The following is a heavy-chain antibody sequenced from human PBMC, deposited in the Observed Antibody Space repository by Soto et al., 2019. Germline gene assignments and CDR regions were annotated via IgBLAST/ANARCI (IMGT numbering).Heavy chain of an antibody. CDR2: ISGSGDYT. Sequence: EVQLLESGGGLVQPGGSLRLSCAASGFTFSTSGRSWVRQAPGKGLEWVSSISGSGDYTNYADSVKGRFTISRDNSKNTLYLQINSLTAEDTAVYYCANHGGFDIWGQGTMVAVSS. CDR3: ANHGGFDI. CDR1: GFTFSTSG. J-gene: IGHJ3*02. V-gene: IGHV3-23*01. D-gene: IGHD4-17*01.